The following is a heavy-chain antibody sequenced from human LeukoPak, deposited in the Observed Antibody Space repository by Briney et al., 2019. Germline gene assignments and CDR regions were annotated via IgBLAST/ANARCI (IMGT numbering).Heavy chain of an antibody. J-gene: IGHJ4*02. CDR1: GLIFSNYW. CDR2: IHPDGSGK. V-gene: IGHV3-7*02. Sequence: GGSLRLSCAASGLIFSNYWMAWVRQAPGKGLEWVAMIHPDGSGKSYVDSVRGRFTISRDNAKNSLFLQMNSLRVEDTAVYYCASQASARFDYWGQGTLVTVSS. CDR3: ASQASARFDY. D-gene: IGHD6-25*01.